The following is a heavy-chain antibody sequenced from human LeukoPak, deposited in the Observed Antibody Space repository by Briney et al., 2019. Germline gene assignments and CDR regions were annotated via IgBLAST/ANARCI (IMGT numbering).Heavy chain of an antibody. CDR3: ARGTTDGWTFDI. Sequence: ASVNVSCKASGGTFSNYAISWVRQAPGQGLEWMGGIIPIFGTANYAQKFQGRVTITADESTSTAYMELSNLRSEDTAVYYCARGTTDGWTFDIWGQGTMVTVSS. D-gene: IGHD6-19*01. V-gene: IGHV1-69*13. J-gene: IGHJ3*02. CDR2: IIPIFGTA. CDR1: GGTFSNYA.